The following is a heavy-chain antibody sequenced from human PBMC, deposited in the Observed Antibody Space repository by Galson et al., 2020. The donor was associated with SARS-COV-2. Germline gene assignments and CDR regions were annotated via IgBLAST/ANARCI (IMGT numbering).Heavy chain of an antibody. CDR2: IYHSGST. D-gene: IGHD3-16*02. J-gene: IGHJ4*02. Sequence: SETLSLTCAVSGYSISSNNWWGWIRQLPGKRLEWIGYIYHSGSTYYNPSLKSRVTLSVDTSKNQFSLKLTSVTAVDTAIYFCARTRQGGIIAPFDYWGQGTQVSVSS. V-gene: IGHV4-28*01. CDR1: GYSISSNNW. CDR3: ARTRQGGIIAPFDY.